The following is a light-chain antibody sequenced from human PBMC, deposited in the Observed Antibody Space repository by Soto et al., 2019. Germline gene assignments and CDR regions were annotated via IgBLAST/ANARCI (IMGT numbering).Light chain of an antibody. Sequence: EVVLTQSPATLSLSPGEGATLSCRASQSVSSYLAWYQQKPGQAPRLLIYGAFNRATGIPARFSGSGSGTDFTLTISSLEPEDSAIYYCQQRNIWPPVTFGQGTRLEIK. CDR3: QQRNIWPPVT. CDR1: QSVSSY. J-gene: IGKJ5*01. V-gene: IGKV3-11*01. CDR2: GAF.